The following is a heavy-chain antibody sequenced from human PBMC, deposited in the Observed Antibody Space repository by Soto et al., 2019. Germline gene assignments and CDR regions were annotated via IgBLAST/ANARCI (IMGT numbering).Heavy chain of an antibody. CDR1: GGSIGSSNG. Sequence: SETLSLTCAVSGGSIGSSNGWGWVRQPPGKGLEWIGEIYHSGSTNYNPSLKSRVTISVDKSKNQFSLKLSSVTAADTAVYYCARVSGSYYYGMDVWGQGTTVTVSS. CDR3: ARVSGSYYYGMDV. J-gene: IGHJ6*02. CDR2: IYHSGST. V-gene: IGHV4-4*02. D-gene: IGHD1-26*01.